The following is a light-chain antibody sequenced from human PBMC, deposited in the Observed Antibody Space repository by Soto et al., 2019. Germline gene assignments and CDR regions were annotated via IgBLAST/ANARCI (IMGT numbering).Light chain of an antibody. CDR3: QQRSNWPPIT. CDR2: DAS. V-gene: IGKV3-11*01. J-gene: IGKJ5*01. Sequence: EIVLTQSPATLSLSPGERATLSCRASQSVISYLAWYHQKHPQAPRLLIFDASTRSTGIAARFSGSGSWTAFTLPISSREPEDVVVYYCQQRSNWPPITFGQGTRLEIK. CDR1: QSVISY.